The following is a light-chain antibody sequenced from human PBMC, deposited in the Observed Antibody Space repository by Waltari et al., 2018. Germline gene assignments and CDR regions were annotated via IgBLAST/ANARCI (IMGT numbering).Light chain of an antibody. Sequence: QSALTQPASVSGSPGQSITISCTGTSSDVGGYNYVSWYQQHPGKAPKLMIYEVNNRPSVVSSRFSASKSANPASLTISGLQAEDEADYYCSSDTSSSTLCVFGTGTKVTVL. V-gene: IGLV2-14*01. CDR1: SSDVGGYNY. J-gene: IGLJ1*01. CDR2: EVN. CDR3: SSDTSSSTLCV.